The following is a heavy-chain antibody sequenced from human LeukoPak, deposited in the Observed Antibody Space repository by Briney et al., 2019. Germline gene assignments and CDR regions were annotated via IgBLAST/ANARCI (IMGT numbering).Heavy chain of an antibody. CDR3: ARGVYYYYMDV. CDR2: IYHSGST. V-gene: IGHV4-34*01. CDR1: GGSFIGYY. Sequence: PSETLSLTCGVSGGSFIGYYWSWIRQPPGKGLEWIGYIYHSGSTYYNPSLKSRVTISVDRSKNQFSLKLSSVTAADTAVYYCARGVYYYYMDVWGKGTTVTVSS. J-gene: IGHJ6*03.